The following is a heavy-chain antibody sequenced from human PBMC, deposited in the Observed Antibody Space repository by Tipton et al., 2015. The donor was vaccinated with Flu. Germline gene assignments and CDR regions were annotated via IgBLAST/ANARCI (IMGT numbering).Heavy chain of an antibody. CDR1: GGSINNGY. J-gene: IGHJ6*02. Sequence: LRLSCSVSGGSINNGYWSWVRQPPGKGLEWIAYIFHNGDTNYNPSLKSRLTISLDTSKNQFSLTVTSVTAADTAMYYCVRDDRLPFGTYTGMDVWRPGTTVPLSS. CDR2: IFHNGDT. CDR3: VRDDRLPFGTYTGMDV. D-gene: IGHD3-10*01. V-gene: IGHV4-59*01.